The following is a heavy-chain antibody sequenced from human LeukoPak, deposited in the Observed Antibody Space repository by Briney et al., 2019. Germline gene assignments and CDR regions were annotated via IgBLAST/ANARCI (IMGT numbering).Heavy chain of an antibody. Sequence: SETPSLTCAVYGGSFSGYYWSWIRQPPGKGLEWIGEINHSGSTNYNPSLKSRVTISVDTSKNQFSLKLSSVTAADTAVYYCARVYYGGHFDYWGQGTLVTVSS. CDR1: GGSFSGYY. CDR3: ARVYYGGHFDY. V-gene: IGHV4-34*01. D-gene: IGHD4-17*01. J-gene: IGHJ4*02. CDR2: INHSGST.